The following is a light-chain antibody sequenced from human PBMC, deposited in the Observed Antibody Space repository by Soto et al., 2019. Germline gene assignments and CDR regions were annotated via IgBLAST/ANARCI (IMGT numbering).Light chain of an antibody. Sequence: IVMTQSPATLSVSPGDRATLSCRASQSVGSSLAWYQQKPGQAPRLLLYHASTRATAVPARFSGSGSGTECTLTISSLQSEDFAVYYCQHHFNWPPFAFGPGTKLEI. CDR2: HAS. CDR1: QSVGSS. CDR3: QHHFNWPPFA. J-gene: IGKJ2*01. V-gene: IGKV3-15*01.